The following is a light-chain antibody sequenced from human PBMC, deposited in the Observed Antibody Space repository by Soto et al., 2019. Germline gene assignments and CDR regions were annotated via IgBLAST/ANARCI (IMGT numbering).Light chain of an antibody. V-gene: IGKV2D-29*01. J-gene: IGKJ2*01. CDR3: MQSMQLPVT. CDR1: QSLLHRDGKTY. CDR2: EVS. Sequence: DIVMTQTPLSLSVTHGQPASISCKSSQSLLHRDGKTYLYWYLQKPGQPPQVLIFEVSNRFSGVPVGLSGGGSGTDFTLRISLLEEEDVGLYYSMQSMQLPVTFGQGTKLPSK.